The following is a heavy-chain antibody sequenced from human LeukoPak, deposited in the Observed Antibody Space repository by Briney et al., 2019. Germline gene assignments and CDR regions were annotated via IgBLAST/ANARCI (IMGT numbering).Heavy chain of an antibody. CDR3: AKRGVVIRVILVGFHKEAYYFDS. J-gene: IGHJ4*02. CDR1: GITLSNYG. D-gene: IGHD3-22*01. CDR2: ISGSGGTT. Sequence: GGSLRLSCAVSGITLSNYGMSWVRQAPGKGLVWVAGISGSGGTTNYADSVRGRFTISRDNPKNTLYLQMNSLRAEDTAVYFCAKRGVVIRVILVGFHKEAYYFDSWGQGVLVTVSS. V-gene: IGHV3-23*01.